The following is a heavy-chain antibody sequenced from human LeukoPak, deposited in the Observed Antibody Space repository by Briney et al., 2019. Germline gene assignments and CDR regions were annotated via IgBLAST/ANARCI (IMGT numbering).Heavy chain of an antibody. J-gene: IGHJ3*02. D-gene: IGHD3-22*01. CDR2: IYPADSDT. V-gene: IGHV5-51*01. CDR1: GYSFTSYW. CDR3: ARPTDYYDGSGPYAFDI. Sequence: GEPLKISCKGSGYSFTSYWIGWVRQMPGKGLEWMGIIYPADSDTTYSPSFQGQVTISADKSISTAYLHWSSLKASDTAMYYCARPTDYYDGSGPYAFDIWGQGTMVTVSS.